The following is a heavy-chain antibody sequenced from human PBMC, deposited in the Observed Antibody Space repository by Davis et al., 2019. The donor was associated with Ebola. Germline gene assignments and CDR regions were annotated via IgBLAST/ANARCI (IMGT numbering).Heavy chain of an antibody. V-gene: IGHV3-30-3*01. J-gene: IGHJ4*02. Sequence: PGGSLRLSCAASGFTFSSYAMHWVRQAPGKGLEWVAVISYDGSNKYYADSVKGRFTISRDNSKNTLYLQMNSLRAEDTAVYYCAREHRDGYNWFVGFGSKVKPGYYFDYWGQGTLVTVSS. CDR1: GFTFSSYA. CDR2: ISYDGSNK. D-gene: IGHD5-24*01. CDR3: AREHRDGYNWFVGFGSKVKPGYYFDY.